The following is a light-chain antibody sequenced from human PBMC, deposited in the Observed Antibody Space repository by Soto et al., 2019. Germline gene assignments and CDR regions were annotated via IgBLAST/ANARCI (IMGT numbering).Light chain of an antibody. CDR2: LNSDGSH. J-gene: IGLJ3*02. V-gene: IGLV4-69*01. CDR1: SGHSSYA. CDR3: QTWGTGLLV. Sequence: QPVLTQSPSASASLGASVKLTCILSSGHSSYAIAWHQQQPEKGPRYLMKLNSDGSHSKGDGIPDRFSGSSSGAERYLTISSLQSEDEADYYCQTWGTGLLVFGGGTKLTVL.